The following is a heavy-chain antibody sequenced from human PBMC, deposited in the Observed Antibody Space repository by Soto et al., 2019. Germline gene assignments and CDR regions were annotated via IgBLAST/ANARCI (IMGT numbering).Heavy chain of an antibody. D-gene: IGHD2-15*01. CDR2: ISYDGSNK. Sequence: LRLSCAASGFTFSSYAMHWVRQAPGKGLEWVAVISYDGSNKYYADSVKGRFTISRDNSKNTLYLQMNSLRAEDTAVYYCARGLAYCSGGSCYPVYFDYWGQGTLVTVSS. CDR1: GFTFSSYA. CDR3: ARGLAYCSGGSCYPVYFDY. V-gene: IGHV3-30-3*01. J-gene: IGHJ4*02.